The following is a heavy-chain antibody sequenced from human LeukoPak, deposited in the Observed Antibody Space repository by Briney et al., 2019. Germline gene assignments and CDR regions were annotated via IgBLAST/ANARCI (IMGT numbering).Heavy chain of an antibody. CDR1: GFTFSSYE. Sequence: GGSLRLSCAASGFTFSSYEMNWVRQSRGKGLEWVSYISSSGDTRYYADSVKGRFTISRDNAKNSLYLQMNSLRAEDTAVYYCARDHPDYWGQGTLVTVSS. CDR3: ARDHPDY. J-gene: IGHJ4*02. V-gene: IGHV3-48*03. CDR2: ISSSGDTR.